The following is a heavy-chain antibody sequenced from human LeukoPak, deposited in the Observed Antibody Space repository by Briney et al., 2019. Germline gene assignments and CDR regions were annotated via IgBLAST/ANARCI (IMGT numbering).Heavy chain of an antibody. Sequence: ASVKVSCKASGGTFSSYAISWVRQAPGQGLEWMGRIIPILGIANYAQKFQGRVTITADKSASTAYMELSSLTSEDTGIYYCARGPRAAADDYWGQGTLVTVSS. CDR1: GGTFSSYA. V-gene: IGHV1-69*04. CDR3: ARGPRAAADDY. J-gene: IGHJ4*02. CDR2: IIPILGIA. D-gene: IGHD6-13*01.